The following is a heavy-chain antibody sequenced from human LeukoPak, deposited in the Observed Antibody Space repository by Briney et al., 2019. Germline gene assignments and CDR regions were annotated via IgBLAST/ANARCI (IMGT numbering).Heavy chain of an antibody. Sequence: GGSLRLSCAASGFTFSSYAMSWVRQAPVKGLEWVSAISGSGGSTYYADSVKGRFTISRDNSKNTLYLQMNSLRAEDTAVYYCAKAYRVLRYFDWLTDCWGQGTLVTVSS. D-gene: IGHD3-9*01. CDR3: AKAYRVLRYFDWLTDC. V-gene: IGHV3-23*01. CDR2: ISGSGGST. J-gene: IGHJ4*02. CDR1: GFTFSSYA.